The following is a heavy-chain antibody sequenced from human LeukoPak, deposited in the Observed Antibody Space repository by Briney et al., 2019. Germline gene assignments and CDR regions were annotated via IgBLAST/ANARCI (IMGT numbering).Heavy chain of an antibody. J-gene: IGHJ4*02. CDR3: AREGSYSNYVDY. CDR2: ISSGGSIV. Sequence: GGSLRLSCAASGFTFSDYNMDWVRQAPGKGLEWVSFISSGGSIVYYADSVKGRFTISRDRAKNSLYLQMTSLRAEDTAVYYCAREGSYSNYVDYWGQGTLVTVSS. V-gene: IGHV3-48*01. D-gene: IGHD4-11*01. CDR1: GFTFSDYN.